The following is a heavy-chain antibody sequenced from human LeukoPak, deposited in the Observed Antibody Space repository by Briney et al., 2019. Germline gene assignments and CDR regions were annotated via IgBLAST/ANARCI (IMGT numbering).Heavy chain of an antibody. CDR3: ARERRNYYGSSHYYYDY. Sequence: SQTLSLTCTVSNGSVSSGDSYWSWIRQSPGKGLEWIGYIYYSGSTYYNPSLKSRITISVDTSKNQFSLKLSSVTAADTAVYYCARERRNYYGSSHYYYDYWGQGTLVTVTS. CDR2: IYYSGST. CDR1: NGSVSSGDSY. J-gene: IGHJ4*02. V-gene: IGHV4-30-4*01. D-gene: IGHD3-22*01.